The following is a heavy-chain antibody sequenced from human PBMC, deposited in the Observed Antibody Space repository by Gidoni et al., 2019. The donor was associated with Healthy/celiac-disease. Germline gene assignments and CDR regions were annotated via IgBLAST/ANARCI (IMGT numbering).Heavy chain of an antibody. J-gene: IGHJ6*02. V-gene: IGHV1-2*02. D-gene: IGHD3-10*01. CDR3: ARWGGSGIYYYSYGMDV. CDR2: INPHSGGT. CDR1: GYTFPGYY. Sequence: QVQLVQSGAEVKKPGASVKVSCKASGYTFPGYYIHWLRHAPGQVLGWMGWINPHSGGTNYAQKLQGRVTMTRDTSTITAYMELSRLRSDDPAVYYRARWGGSGIYYYSYGMDVWGQGTTVTVSS.